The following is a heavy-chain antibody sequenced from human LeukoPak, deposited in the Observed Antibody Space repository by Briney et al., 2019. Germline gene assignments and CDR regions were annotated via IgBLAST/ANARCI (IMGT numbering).Heavy chain of an antibody. Sequence: QPGGSLRLSCAASGFTFSSYAMSWVRQAPGKGLEWVSGISGSGGNTYYADSVKGRFTISRDNSKNTLYLQMSSLRAEDTAMYYCAKGWSVITRGYTGYYYYMDVWGKGTTVTVSS. CDR1: GFTFSSYA. D-gene: IGHD3-22*01. J-gene: IGHJ6*03. V-gene: IGHV3-23*01. CDR3: AKGWSVITRGYTGYYYYMDV. CDR2: ISGSGGNT.